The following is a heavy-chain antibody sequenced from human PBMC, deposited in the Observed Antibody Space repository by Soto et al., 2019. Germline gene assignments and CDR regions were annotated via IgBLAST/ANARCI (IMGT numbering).Heavy chain of an antibody. V-gene: IGHV3-23*01. CDR3: AKLDITMPGAFDI. Sequence: GGSLRLSCAASGITFSSYAMSWVRQAPGKGLEWVSSISGSGGSTYYADSVKGRFTISRDNSKNTLYLQMNSLRAEDTAVYYCAKLDITMPGAFDIWGQGTMVTVSS. J-gene: IGHJ3*02. CDR2: ISGSGGST. CDR1: GITFSSYA. D-gene: IGHD3-10*01.